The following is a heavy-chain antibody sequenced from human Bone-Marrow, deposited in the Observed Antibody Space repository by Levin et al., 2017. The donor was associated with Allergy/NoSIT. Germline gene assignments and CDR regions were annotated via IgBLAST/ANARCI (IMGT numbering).Heavy chain of an antibody. CDR2: ISDGGTYT. D-gene: IGHD4-17*01. Sequence: QPGGSLRLSCTVSGLSFRNYDMSWVRQAPGAGLEWISSISDGGTYTYYAESVKGRFTVSRDNSKNTLFLQMNSVRAADTAVYYCAKEVSLMYYAENWGQGTLVTVSS. CDR3: AKEVSLMYYAEN. V-gene: IGHV3-23*01. J-gene: IGHJ1*01. CDR1: GLSFRNYD.